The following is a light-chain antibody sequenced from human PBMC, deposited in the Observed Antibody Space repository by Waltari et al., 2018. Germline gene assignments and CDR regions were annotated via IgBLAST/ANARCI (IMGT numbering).Light chain of an antibody. CDR1: PGAVTSGHY. Sequence: QAVVPQESSLTVSPGGTVTLTCASSPGAVTSGHYPYWFQQKPGQAPRTLIYDTSNKHSWTPARFSGSLLGGKAALTLSGAQREDEAEYYCLLFYSGARVFGGGTKVTVL. CDR2: DTS. J-gene: IGLJ3*02. CDR3: LLFYSGARV. V-gene: IGLV7-46*01.